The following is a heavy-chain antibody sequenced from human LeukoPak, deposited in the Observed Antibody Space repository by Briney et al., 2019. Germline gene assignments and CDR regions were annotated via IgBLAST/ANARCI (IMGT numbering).Heavy chain of an antibody. CDR3: AKDKARAVAGSDYFDY. CDR1: GFTFSSYG. J-gene: IGHJ4*02. V-gene: IGHV3-30*18. D-gene: IGHD6-19*01. Sequence: GGSLRLSCAASGFTFSSYGMHWVRQAPGKGLEWVAVISYDGSNKYYADSVKGRFTISRDNSKNTLYLQMNSLRAEDTAVYYCAKDKARAVAGSDYFDYWGQGALVTVSS. CDR2: ISYDGSNK.